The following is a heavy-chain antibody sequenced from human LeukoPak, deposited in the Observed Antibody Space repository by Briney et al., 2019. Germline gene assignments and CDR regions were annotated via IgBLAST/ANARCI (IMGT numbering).Heavy chain of an antibody. D-gene: IGHD2-21*02. Sequence: GGSLRLSCAASGFTFSAYNMNWVRRTPGKGLEWVSSITTSSSYMFYADSVRGRFTISRDNSKNTLYLQMNSLRAEDTAVYYCARDGLRRPPTPYCGGDCPLDYWGQGTLVSVSS. CDR2: ITTSSSYM. CDR1: GFTFSAYN. J-gene: IGHJ4*02. V-gene: IGHV3-21*04. CDR3: ARDGLRRPPTPYCGGDCPLDY.